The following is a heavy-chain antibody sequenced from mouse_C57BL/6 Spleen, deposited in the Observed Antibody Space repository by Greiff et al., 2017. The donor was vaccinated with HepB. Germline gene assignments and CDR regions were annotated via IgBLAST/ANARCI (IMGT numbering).Heavy chain of an antibody. CDR1: GYAFSSSW. CDR2: IYPGDGDT. D-gene: IGHD1-1*01. J-gene: IGHJ2*01. V-gene: IGHV1-82*01. Sequence: VHLVESGPELVKPGASVKISCKASGYAFSSSWMNWVKQRPGKGLEWIGRIYPGDGDTNYNGKFKGKATLTADKSSSTAYMQLSSLTSEDSAVYFCAREYYGSSSYFDYWGQGTTLTVSS. CDR3: AREYYGSSSYFDY.